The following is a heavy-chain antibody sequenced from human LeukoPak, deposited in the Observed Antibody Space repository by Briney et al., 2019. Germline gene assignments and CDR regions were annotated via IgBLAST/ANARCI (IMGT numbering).Heavy chain of an antibody. D-gene: IGHD4-23*01. CDR2: IYYSGSA. J-gene: IGHJ4*02. CDR1: GGSISSSSYY. V-gene: IGHV4-39*01. CDR3: ARHWVVTPNY. Sequence: SETLSLTCTVSGGSISSSSYYWGWIRQPPGKGLEWIGSIYYSGSAYYNPSLKSRVTISVDTSKNQFSLNLSSVTAADTAVYYCARHWVVTPNYWGQGTLVTVSS.